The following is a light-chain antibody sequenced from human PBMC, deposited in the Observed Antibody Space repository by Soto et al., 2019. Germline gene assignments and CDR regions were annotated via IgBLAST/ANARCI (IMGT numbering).Light chain of an antibody. CDR2: AAS. V-gene: IGKV1-39*01. CDR3: QQRYSTPFYT. CDR1: QSISAH. Sequence: DIQMTQSPPSLSASVGDRVTITCRASQSISAHLNWYQQKPGTAPKVLIYAASTLQSGVPPRFSGSGSGTDFTLTISSLQPEDFATYYCQQRYSTPFYTFGQGTKVDIK. J-gene: IGKJ2*01.